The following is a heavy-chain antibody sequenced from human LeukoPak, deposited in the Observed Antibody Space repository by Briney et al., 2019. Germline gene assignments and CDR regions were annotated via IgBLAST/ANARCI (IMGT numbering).Heavy chain of an antibody. D-gene: IGHD3-3*01. V-gene: IGHV5-51*01. J-gene: IGHJ5*02. CDR1: GYSFTSYW. Sequence: GESLKISCKGSGYSFTSYWIGWVRQMPGKGLEWMGIIYPGDSDTRYSPPFQGQVTISADKSISTAYLQWSSLKASDTAMYYCARHGDTYYDFWSGYYKYNWFDPWGQGTLVTVSS. CDR2: IYPGDSDT. CDR3: ARHGDTYYDFWSGYYKYNWFDP.